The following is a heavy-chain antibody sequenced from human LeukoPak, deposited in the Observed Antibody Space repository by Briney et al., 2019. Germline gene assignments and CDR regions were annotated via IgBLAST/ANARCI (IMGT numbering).Heavy chain of an antibody. D-gene: IGHD3-10*01. CDR1: GGSIITYY. Sequence: SETLSLTCSVSGGSIITYYWSWIRQPAGKGLEWIGRIYTSGTTNYNPSLKSRVTMSVDTSKNQFSLKLSSVTAADTAVYYCARKGSDPYYWFDSWGQGILVTVSS. J-gene: IGHJ5*01. CDR3: ARKGSDPYYWFDS. CDR2: IYTSGTT. V-gene: IGHV4-4*07.